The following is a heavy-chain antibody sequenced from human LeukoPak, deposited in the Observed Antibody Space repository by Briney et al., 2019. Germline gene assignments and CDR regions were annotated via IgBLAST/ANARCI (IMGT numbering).Heavy chain of an antibody. Sequence: PSETLSLTCAVSGVSVSDSYWSWIRQPVGKGLEYIGRFHLTKRSDYNPSLQSRVSMSVDTSKSHFSLRLTSVTAADTAMYYCGRSEIGTSASAIFDSWGQGILVTVSS. J-gene: IGHJ4*02. CDR3: GRSEIGTSASAIFDS. CDR2: FHLTKRS. D-gene: IGHD3-10*01. CDR1: GVSVSDSY. V-gene: IGHV4-4*07.